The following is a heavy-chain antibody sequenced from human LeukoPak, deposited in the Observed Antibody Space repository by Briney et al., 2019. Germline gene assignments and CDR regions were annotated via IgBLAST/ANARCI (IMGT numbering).Heavy chain of an antibody. CDR1: GFTLSSYA. Sequence: GGSLRLSCAASGFTLSSYAMSWVRQGPGKGLEWVSAISVSGNTYHADSVKGRFTISRDSSKNTLYLQMNSLRAGDAAVYYCVGSGSYAPEDYWGQGTLVTVSS. J-gene: IGHJ4*02. D-gene: IGHD3-10*01. CDR3: VGSGSYAPEDY. V-gene: IGHV3-23*01. CDR2: ISVSGNT.